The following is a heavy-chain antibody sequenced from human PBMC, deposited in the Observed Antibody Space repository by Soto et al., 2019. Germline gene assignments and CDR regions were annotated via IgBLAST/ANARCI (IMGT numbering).Heavy chain of an antibody. Sequence: PSEALAFTCTIYGGSISIRSYDWGWIRQPRGKGLEWIGSIYYSGSTYYNPSLKSRVTISVDTSKNQFSLKLSSVTAADTAVYYCARNIRDSSGYSSCWFDPWGQGTMVTVSS. D-gene: IGHD3-22*01. CDR1: GGSISIRSYD. CDR2: IYYSGST. V-gene: IGHV4-39*01. J-gene: IGHJ5*02. CDR3: ARNIRDSSGYSSCWFDP.